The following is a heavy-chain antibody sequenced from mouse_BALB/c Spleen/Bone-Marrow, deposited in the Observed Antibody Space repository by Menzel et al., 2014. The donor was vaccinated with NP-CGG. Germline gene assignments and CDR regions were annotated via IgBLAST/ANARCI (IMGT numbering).Heavy chain of an antibody. CDR2: IWSGGGS. V-gene: IGHV2-4-1*01. D-gene: IGHD2-5*01. J-gene: IGHJ2*01. CDR1: GFSLTSYG. Sequence: QVQLQQSGPGLVQPSQSLSITCTVSGFSLTSYGVHWVRQSPGKGLEWLGAIWSGGGSDYNAAFISRLSITKDNSKSQVFFKMFSLRVDGTAIYYCARTSNYVDFDYWGQGTTLTVSS. CDR3: ARTSNYVDFDY.